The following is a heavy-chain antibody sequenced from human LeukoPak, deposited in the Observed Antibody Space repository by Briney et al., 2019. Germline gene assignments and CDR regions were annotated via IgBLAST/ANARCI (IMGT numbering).Heavy chain of an antibody. V-gene: IGHV3-48*01. CDR3: AKNQYSVTYKATFDY. CDR1: GFTFSSYS. J-gene: IGHJ4*02. CDR2: ISSSSSTI. Sequence: GGSLRLSCAASGFTFSSYSMNWVRQAPGKGLEWVSYISSSSSTIYYADSVKGRFTISRDNAKNSLYLQMNSLRAEDTAVYYCAKNQYSVTYKATFDYWGQGTLVTVSS. D-gene: IGHD1-26*01.